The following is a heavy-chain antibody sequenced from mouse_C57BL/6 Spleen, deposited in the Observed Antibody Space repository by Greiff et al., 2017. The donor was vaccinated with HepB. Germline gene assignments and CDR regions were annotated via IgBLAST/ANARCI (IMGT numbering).Heavy chain of an antibody. CDR1: GIDFSRYW. CDR2: INPDSSTI. D-gene: IGHD1-1*01. V-gene: IGHV4-1*01. CDR3: ALYYGSSYDWYFDV. Sequence: EVKLQESGGGLVQPGGSLKLSCAASGIDFSRYWMSWVRRAPGKGLEWIGEINPDSSTINYAPSLKDKFIISRDNAKNTLYLQMSKVRSEDTALYYCALYYGSSYDWYFDVWGTGTTVTVSS. J-gene: IGHJ1*03.